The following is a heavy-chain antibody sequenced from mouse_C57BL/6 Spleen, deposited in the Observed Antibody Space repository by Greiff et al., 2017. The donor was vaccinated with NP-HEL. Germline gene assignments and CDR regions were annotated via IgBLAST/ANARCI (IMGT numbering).Heavy chain of an antibody. CDR1: GFTFSDYG. V-gene: IGHV5-17*01. J-gene: IGHJ2*01. Sequence: EVMLVESGGGLVKPGGSLKLSCAASGFTFSDYGMHWVRQAPEKGLEWVAYISSGSSTIYYADTVKGRFTISRDNAKNTLFLQMTSLRSEDTAMYYCASREGSYFDYWGQGTTLTVSS. CDR2: ISSGSSTI. CDR3: ASREGSYFDY.